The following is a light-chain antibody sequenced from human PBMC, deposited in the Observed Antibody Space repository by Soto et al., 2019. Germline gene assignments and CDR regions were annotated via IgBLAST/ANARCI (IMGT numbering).Light chain of an antibody. V-gene: IGKV1-6*01. CDR3: LQKYFYPFT. CDR1: QGIRND. Sequence: IQMTQCPSSLSASVGDRVTITCRASQGIRNDLDWFQQKPGKAPKLLIYAASNLQSGVPARFSGSGSGTDFTLTISSLQPEDFATYYCLQKYFYPFTFGPGTKVDIK. J-gene: IGKJ3*01. CDR2: AAS.